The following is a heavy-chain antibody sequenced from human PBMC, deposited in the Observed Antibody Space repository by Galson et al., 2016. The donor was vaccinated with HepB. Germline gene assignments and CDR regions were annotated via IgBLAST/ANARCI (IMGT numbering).Heavy chain of an antibody. D-gene: IGHD3-3*01. J-gene: IGHJ4*02. V-gene: IGHV3-21*06. Sequence: SLRLSCAASGFTFSSYSLNWVCQAPGKGLEWVSSISSSGDYTYYADSVKGRFIISRDNAKNSLHLQMNSLRVEDTALYFCARDRAVFWSGIPGVFDYWGQGSLVIVSS. CDR2: ISSSGDYT. CDR1: GFTFSSYS. CDR3: ARDRAVFWSGIPGVFDY.